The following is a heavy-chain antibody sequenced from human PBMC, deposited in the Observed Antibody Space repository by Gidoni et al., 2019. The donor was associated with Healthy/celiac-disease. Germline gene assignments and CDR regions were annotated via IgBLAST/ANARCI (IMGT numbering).Heavy chain of an antibody. Sequence: QLQLQESGPGLVKPSETLSLTCTVSGGTISSSRYYWGWIRQPPGKGLEGIGSIYYSGSTYYNPSLKSRVTISVDTSKNQFSLKLSSVTAADSAVYYCTFARRRFGLDIWGQGTMVTVSS. D-gene: IGHD3-16*01. CDR2: IYYSGST. J-gene: IGHJ3*02. CDR3: TFARRRFGLDI. CDR1: GGTISSSRYY. V-gene: IGHV4-39*01.